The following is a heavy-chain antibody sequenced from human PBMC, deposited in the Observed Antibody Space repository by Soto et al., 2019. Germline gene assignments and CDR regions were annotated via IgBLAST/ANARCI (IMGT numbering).Heavy chain of an antibody. CDR2: IFSNDEK. D-gene: IGHD6-6*01. Sequence: GSGPTLVNPTETLTLTCTVSGFSLSNARMGVSWIRQPPGKALEWLAHIFSNDEKSYSTSLKSRLTISKDTSKSQVVLTMTNMDPVDTATYYCARATLFVGIAARAMDVWGQGTTVTVSS. V-gene: IGHV2-26*01. CDR1: GFSLSNARMG. CDR3: ARATLFVGIAARAMDV. J-gene: IGHJ6*02.